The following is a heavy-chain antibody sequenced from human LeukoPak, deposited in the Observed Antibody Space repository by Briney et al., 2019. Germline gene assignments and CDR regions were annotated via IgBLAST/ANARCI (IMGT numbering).Heavy chain of an antibody. Sequence: SETLSLTCTVSGGSISSGGYCWSWIRQHPGKGLEWIGYIYYSGSTYYNPSLKSRVTISVDTPKNQFSLKLSSVTAADTAVYYCARGEYYDILTGYYEAGPFDPWGQGTLVTVSS. J-gene: IGHJ5*02. V-gene: IGHV4-31*03. D-gene: IGHD3-9*01. CDR3: ARGEYYDILTGYYEAGPFDP. CDR1: GGSISSGGYC. CDR2: IYYSGST.